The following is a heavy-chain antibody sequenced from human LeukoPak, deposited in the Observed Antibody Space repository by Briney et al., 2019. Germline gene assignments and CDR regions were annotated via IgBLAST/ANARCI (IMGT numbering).Heavy chain of an antibody. CDR1: GGAFSGYS. Sequence: SETLSLTCAVSGGAFSGYSWNWIRQPPGKGLEGIGEINQSGSTKYNPSLKSRVTISIDTSKSQFSMRLNSVIAADTALYYCARCDSGGWFFDSWGQGALVTVSS. V-gene: IGHV4-34*01. D-gene: IGHD6-19*01. J-gene: IGHJ5*01. CDR2: INQSGST. CDR3: ARCDSGGWFFDS.